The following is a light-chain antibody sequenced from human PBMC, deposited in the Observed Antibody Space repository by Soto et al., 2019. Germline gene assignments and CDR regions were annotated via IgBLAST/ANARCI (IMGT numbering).Light chain of an antibody. CDR1: SSNIGSNY. V-gene: IGLV1-47*01. CDR3: AAWDGSLSGRV. CDR2: RNN. Sequence: QSVLTQPPSASGTPGQRVTISCSGSSSNIGSNYVYWYQQLPGTAPKLLIYRNNQRPSGVPDRFSGSKSGTSASLAISGLRSEDEADYYCAAWDGSLSGRVFGGGTKPTVL. J-gene: IGLJ3*02.